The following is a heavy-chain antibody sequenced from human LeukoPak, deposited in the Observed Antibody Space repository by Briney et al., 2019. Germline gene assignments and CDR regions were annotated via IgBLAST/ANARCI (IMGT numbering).Heavy chain of an antibody. Sequence: GGSLRLSCAASGFTFSTYALSWVRQAPGKGLEWVSTISAIGGSTYYADSVKGRFTISRDNSKSTLYLQMNSLGAEDTAVYYCAKPRDFYYYMDVWGKGTTVTVSS. CDR3: AKPRDFYYYMDV. J-gene: IGHJ6*03. V-gene: IGHV3-23*01. CDR2: ISAIGGST. CDR1: GFTFSTYA.